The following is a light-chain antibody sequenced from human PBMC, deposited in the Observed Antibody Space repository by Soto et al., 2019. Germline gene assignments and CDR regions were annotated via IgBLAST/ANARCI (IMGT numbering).Light chain of an antibody. J-gene: IGKJ2*01. CDR2: GAS. V-gene: IGKV3-20*01. CDR3: QQSGTSPYT. CDR1: QSISSSY. Sequence: EIVLTQSPGTLSLSPGERATLSFRASQSISSSYLTWYQQKPGQAPRLLIYGASIRATGIPDRFSGSGSGTDFTLTISRLEPGDFAVYYCQQSGTSPYTFGQGTKVDIK.